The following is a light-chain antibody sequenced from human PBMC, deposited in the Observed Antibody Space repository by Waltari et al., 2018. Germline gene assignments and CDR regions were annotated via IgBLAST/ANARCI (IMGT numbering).Light chain of an antibody. CDR2: RTS. CDR3: ASWDDNLSGFWV. CDR1: SSNIGNNY. Sequence: QSVLTQPPSASATPGQRVTVSCSGSSSNIGNNYVSWFQQLPGTAPNLLIYRTSQRPAGCPDRVSAAKSATSASLEIAGLRSEDEADYYWASWDDNLSGFWVFGGGTKLTFL. V-gene: IGLV1-47*01. J-gene: IGLJ3*02.